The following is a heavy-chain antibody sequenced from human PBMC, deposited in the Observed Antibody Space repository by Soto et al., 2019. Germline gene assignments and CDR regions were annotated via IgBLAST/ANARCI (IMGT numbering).Heavy chain of an antibody. CDR1: GFTFSSYA. CDR3: AKNVGCSGGSCYSFGHIVDTSFDS. D-gene: IGHD2-15*01. J-gene: IGHJ4*02. Sequence: EVQLLESGGGLVQPGGSLRLSCAASGFTFSSYAMSWVRQAPGKGLEWVSAISGSGGSTYYADSVKGRFTISRENSKNKQYLQMNSLTADQTAVYYCAKNVGCSGGSCYSFGHIVDTSFDSWGQGTLVTVSS. CDR2: ISGSGGST. V-gene: IGHV3-23*01.